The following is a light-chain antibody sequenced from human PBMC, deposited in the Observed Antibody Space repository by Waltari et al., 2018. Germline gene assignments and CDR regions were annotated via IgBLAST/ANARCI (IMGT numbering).Light chain of an antibody. J-gene: IGKJ2*03. V-gene: IGKV1-39*01. Sequence: DIQMTKSPSSLSASVGDRVSITCRASQSINNYLNWYQQKPGTAPKLLIYAASRLESGVPSRFSGSGSGTDYTLTISGLQPEDFATYYCHQSYSSHSFGQGTKLGVK. CDR2: AAS. CDR1: QSINNY. CDR3: HQSYSSHS.